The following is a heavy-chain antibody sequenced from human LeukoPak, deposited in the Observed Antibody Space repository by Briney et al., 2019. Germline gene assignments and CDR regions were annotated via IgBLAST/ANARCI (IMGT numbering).Heavy chain of an antibody. J-gene: IGHJ5*02. CDR3: AAGYCSGGSCYNPNWFDP. V-gene: IGHV1-58*01. D-gene: IGHD2-15*01. CDR2: IVVGSGNT. Sequence: SVKVSCKASGFTFTSSAVQWVRQARGQRLEWIGWIVVGSGNTNYAQKFQERVTITRDMSTSTAYMELSSLRSEDTAVYYCAAGYCSGGSCYNPNWFDPWGQGTLVTVSS. CDR1: GFTFTSSA.